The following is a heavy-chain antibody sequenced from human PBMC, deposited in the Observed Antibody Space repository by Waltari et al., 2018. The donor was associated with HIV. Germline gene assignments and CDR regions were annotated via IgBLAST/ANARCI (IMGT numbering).Heavy chain of an antibody. D-gene: IGHD3-16*01. CDR2: INHSGST. V-gene: IGHV4-34*02. Sequence: QVQLQQWGAGLLKPSETLSLTCAVYGGSFSCYYWSWIRPPPGKGLEWIGEINHSGSTNYNPSLESRVTISVDTSKNQFSLKLRSLTAADTAVYYCARAPRDIFGGRGMDVWGQGTTVTVSS. CDR1: GGSFSCYY. J-gene: IGHJ6*02. CDR3: ARAPRDIFGGRGMDV.